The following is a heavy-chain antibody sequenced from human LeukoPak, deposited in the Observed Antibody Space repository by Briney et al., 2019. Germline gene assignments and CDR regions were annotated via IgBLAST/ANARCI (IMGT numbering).Heavy chain of an antibody. Sequence: VSSVKVSCKASGGTFSSYAISWVRQAPGQGLEGMGGIIPIFGTANYAQKFQGRVTITADKSTSTAYMELSSLRSEDTAVYYCARSGKGARKDGSFDYWGQGTLVTVSS. CDR3: ARSGKGARKDGSFDY. V-gene: IGHV1-69*06. CDR2: IIPIFGTA. D-gene: IGHD4/OR15-4a*01. CDR1: GGTFSSYA. J-gene: IGHJ4*02.